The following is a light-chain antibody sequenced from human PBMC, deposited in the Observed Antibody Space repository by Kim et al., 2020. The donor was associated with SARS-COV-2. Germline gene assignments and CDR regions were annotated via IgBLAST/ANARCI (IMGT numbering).Light chain of an antibody. CDR3: AAWDDNLNGLL. V-gene: IGLV1-44*01. CDR1: SSNIASNT. CDR2: DND. J-gene: IGLJ2*01. Sequence: QSVVTQAPSVSGTPGQRVTISCSGGSSNIASNTVNWYQQLPGTAPKLLIHDNDRRPSGVPDRFSGSKSASSASLAINGLQSDDESDYYCAAWDDNLNGLLFGGGTKLTVL.